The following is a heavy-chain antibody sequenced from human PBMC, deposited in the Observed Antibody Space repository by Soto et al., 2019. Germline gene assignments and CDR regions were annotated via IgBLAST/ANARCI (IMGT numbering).Heavy chain of an antibody. J-gene: IGHJ4*02. CDR1: GFTFNNYA. V-gene: IGHV3-30-3*01. D-gene: IGHD5-12*01. CDR2: ISYDGSNK. Sequence: QVQLVESGGGVVQPGRSLRLSCAASGFTFNNYAMHWVRQAPGKGLEWVAVISYDGSNKYYADSVKGRFTISRDNSKNTLYLQMNSVRAEDTAVYYCARDGVDIVATIQLDYWGQGTLVTVSS. CDR3: ARDGVDIVATIQLDY.